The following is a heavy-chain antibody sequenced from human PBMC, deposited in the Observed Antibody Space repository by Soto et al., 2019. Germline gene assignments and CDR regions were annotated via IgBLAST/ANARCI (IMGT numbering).Heavy chain of an antibody. D-gene: IGHD2-8*02. CDR3: ARSTGGGMKYYYGMDV. CDR2: IIPIFGTA. J-gene: IGHJ6*02. V-gene: IGHV1-69*13. Sequence: GASVKVSCKASGGTFSSYAISWVRQAPGQGLEWMGGIIPIFGTANYAQKFQGRVTITADESTSTAYMELSSLGSEDTAVYYCARSTGGGMKYYYGMDVWGQGTTVTVSS. CDR1: GGTFSSYA.